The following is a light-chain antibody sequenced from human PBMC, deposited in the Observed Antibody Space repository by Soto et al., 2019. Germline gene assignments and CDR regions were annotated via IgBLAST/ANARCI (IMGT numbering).Light chain of an antibody. CDR3: QQYDKWPIT. CDR1: QSLSSH. V-gene: IGKV3-15*01. Sequence: EMVMTQSPATLSMSPGERATLSCRASQSLSSHLAWYQQKPGQAPRLLVYGASTRATGVPARFSGSGSETEFTLTISGLQSEDFAVYSCQQYDKWPITFGQGTRLEIK. CDR2: GAS. J-gene: IGKJ5*01.